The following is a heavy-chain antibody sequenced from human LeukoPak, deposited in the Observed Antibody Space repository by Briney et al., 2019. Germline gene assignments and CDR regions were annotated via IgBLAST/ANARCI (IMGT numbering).Heavy chain of an antibody. J-gene: IGHJ4*02. V-gene: IGHV3-53*01. D-gene: IGHD3-22*01. CDR2: IYSGGST. Sequence: GGSLRLSCAASGFTVSSNYMSWVRQAPGKGLEWVSVIYSGGSTYYADSVKGRFTISRDNSKNTLYLQMNSLRAEDTAVYYCARAYYYDRVFDYWGQGTLVTVSS. CDR1: GFTVSSNY. CDR3: ARAYYYDRVFDY.